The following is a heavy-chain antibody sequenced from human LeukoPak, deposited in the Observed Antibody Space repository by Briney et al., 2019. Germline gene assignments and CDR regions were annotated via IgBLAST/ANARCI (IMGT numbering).Heavy chain of an antibody. CDR3: ARALMKSTVTPLG. CDR1: GGSISSSSYY. Sequence: SETLSLTCTVSGGSISSSSYYWSWIRQHPGKGLEWIGYIYYSGSTYYNPSHKSRVTISVDTSKNQFSLKLSSVTAADTAVYYCARALMKSTVTPLGWGQGTLVTVSS. D-gene: IGHD4-17*01. J-gene: IGHJ4*02. CDR2: IYYSGST. V-gene: IGHV4-31*03.